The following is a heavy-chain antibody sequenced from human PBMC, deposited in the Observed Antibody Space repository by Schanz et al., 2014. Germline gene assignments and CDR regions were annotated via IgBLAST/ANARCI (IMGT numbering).Heavy chain of an antibody. CDR2: TSTDGTKT. CDR3: TRDRGALINHNDALDL. CDR1: GFTFRGHA. Sequence: QVQLVESGGGVVQPGTSLRLSCAASGFTFRGHAMHWVRQAPGQGLEKVAVTSTDGTKTYYAASVRGRFTISRDNSKNTVYLQMNSLRSEDMAVYYCTRDRGALINHNDALDLWGQGTMVSVSS. D-gene: IGHD3-16*01. V-gene: IGHV3-30*04. J-gene: IGHJ3*01.